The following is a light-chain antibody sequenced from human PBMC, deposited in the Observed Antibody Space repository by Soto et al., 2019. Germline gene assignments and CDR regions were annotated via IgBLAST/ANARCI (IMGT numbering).Light chain of an antibody. CDR3: SSYTSSSTLRV. V-gene: IGLV2-14*01. Sequence: QSALTQPASVSGSPGQSITISCTGTSSDVGGYNYVSWYQQHPSKAPKLMIYEVSNRPSGVSNRFSGSKSGNTASLTISGLQAEDEADYYCSSYTSSSTLRVFGTGTKVTVL. CDR1: SSDVGGYNY. J-gene: IGLJ1*01. CDR2: EVS.